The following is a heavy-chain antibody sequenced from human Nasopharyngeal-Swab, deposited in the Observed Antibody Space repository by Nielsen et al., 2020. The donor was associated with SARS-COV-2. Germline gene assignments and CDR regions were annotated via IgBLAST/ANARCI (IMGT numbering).Heavy chain of an antibody. V-gene: IGHV1-18*01. CDR1: GYTFTSYG. Sequence: ASVKVSCTASGYTFTSYGVSWVRQAPGQGLEWMGWISAYNGNTNCAQKFQGRVTMTTDTSTSTAYMELRGLTSDDTAVYYCARGFIVATIFHYYYYMDVWGKGTTVTVSS. CDR3: ARGFIVATIFHYYYYMDV. J-gene: IGHJ6*03. D-gene: IGHD5-12*01. CDR2: ISAYNGNT.